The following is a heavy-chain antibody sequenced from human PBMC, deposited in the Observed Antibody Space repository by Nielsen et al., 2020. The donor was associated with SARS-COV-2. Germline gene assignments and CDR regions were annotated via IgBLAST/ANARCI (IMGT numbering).Heavy chain of an antibody. V-gene: IGHV3-64D*06. CDR3: VKDLWIAARAFDY. Sequence: GGSLRLSCAASGFTFSSYSMNWVRQAPGKGLEYVSAISSNGGSTYCADSVKGRFTISRDNSKNTLYLQMSSLRAEDTAVYYCVKDLWIAARAFDYWGQGTLVTVSS. D-gene: IGHD6-6*01. J-gene: IGHJ4*02. CDR1: GFTFSSYS. CDR2: ISSNGGST.